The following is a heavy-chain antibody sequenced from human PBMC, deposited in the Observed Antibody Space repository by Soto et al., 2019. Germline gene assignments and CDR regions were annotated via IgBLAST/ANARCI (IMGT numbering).Heavy chain of an antibody. CDR1: GGTFSSYA. V-gene: IGHV1-69*01. J-gene: IGHJ6*02. D-gene: IGHD2-2*01. CDR3: ARSQGSSTSLEIYYYYYYGMDV. CDR2: IIPISGTA. Sequence: QVQLVQSGAEVKKPGSSVKVSCKASGGTFSSYAISWVRQAPGQGLEWMGGIIPISGTANYAQKFQGRVTITADESTSTGYMELSSLRSEDTAVYYCARSQGSSTSLEIYYYYYYGMDVWGQGTTVNGYS.